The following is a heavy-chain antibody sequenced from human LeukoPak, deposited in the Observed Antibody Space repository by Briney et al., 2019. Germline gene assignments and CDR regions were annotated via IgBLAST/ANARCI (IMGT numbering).Heavy chain of an antibody. D-gene: IGHD3-10*02. CDR2: IRSDGSNK. CDR3: AELGITMIGGV. Sequence: GGSLRLSCAASGFTFSSYGMHWVRQAPGKGLEWVAFIRSDGSNKYYADSVKGRFTISRDNSKLYLQMNSLRAEDTAVYYCAELGITMIGGVWGKGTTVTISS. CDR1: GFTFSSYG. J-gene: IGHJ6*04. V-gene: IGHV3-30*02.